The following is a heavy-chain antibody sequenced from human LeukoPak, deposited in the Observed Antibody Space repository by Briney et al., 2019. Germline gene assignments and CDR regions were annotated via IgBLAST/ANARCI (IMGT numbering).Heavy chain of an antibody. Sequence: PSQTLSLTCTVSGGSISSGSYYWSWIRQPAGKGLEWIGRIYTSGSTNYNPSLKSRVTISVDTSKNQFSLKLSSVTAADTAVYYCARSGGNSFLLGAYREKKDAFDIWGQGTMVTVSS. CDR1: GGSISSGSYY. D-gene: IGHD4-23*01. CDR2: IYTSGST. J-gene: IGHJ3*02. CDR3: ARSGGNSFLLGAYREKKDAFDI. V-gene: IGHV4-61*02.